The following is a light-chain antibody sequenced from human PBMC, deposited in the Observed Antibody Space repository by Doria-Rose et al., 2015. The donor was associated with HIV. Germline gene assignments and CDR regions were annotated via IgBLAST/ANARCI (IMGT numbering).Light chain of an antibody. CDR3: NSRDSSGNHVV. J-gene: IGLJ2*01. CDR1: SLRSYY. V-gene: IGLV3-19*01. CDR2: GKN. Sequence: RITYPGDSLRSYYASWYQQKPGQAPVVVIYGKNNRPSGIPDRFSGSSSGNTASLTITGAQAEGEADYYCNSRDSSGNHVVFGGGTKLTVL.